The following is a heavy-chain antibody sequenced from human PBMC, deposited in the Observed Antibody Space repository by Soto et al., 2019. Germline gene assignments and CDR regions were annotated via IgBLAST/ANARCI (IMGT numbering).Heavy chain of an antibody. V-gene: IGHV3-23*01. CDR1: GFTFNNYA. J-gene: IGHJ4*02. CDR3: AKDRLAGNFDY. Sequence: LRLSCAASGFTFNNYAMDWVRQAPGKGLEWVATISATGGSTYYADSVKGRFTISRDNSKNTLYLQMNGLRVEDTAVYYCAKDRLAGNFDYWGQGTQVTVSS. CDR2: ISATGGST.